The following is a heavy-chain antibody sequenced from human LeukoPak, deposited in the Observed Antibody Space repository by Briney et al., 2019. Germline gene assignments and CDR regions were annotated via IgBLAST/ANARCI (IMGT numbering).Heavy chain of an antibody. CDR2: IYYSGST. D-gene: IGHD6-6*01. J-gene: IGHJ5*02. Sequence: PSETLSLTCTVSGGSISSYYWSWIRQPPGKGLEWIGYIYYSGSTNYNPSLKSRVTISVDTSKNQFSLKLSSVTAADTAVYYCARGYSSSSEWFDPWGQGTLVTVSS. CDR3: ARGYSSSSEWFDP. CDR1: GGSISSYY. V-gene: IGHV4-59*01.